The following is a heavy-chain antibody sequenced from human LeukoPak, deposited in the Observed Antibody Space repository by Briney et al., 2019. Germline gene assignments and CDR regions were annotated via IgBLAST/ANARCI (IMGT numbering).Heavy chain of an antibody. D-gene: IGHD3-10*01. CDR3: AKGGAVSSKSITMVRGTRRYYYYMDV. CDR2: ISGSGGST. V-gene: IGHV3-23*01. Sequence: GRTLRLSCAASGFTFSSYGMSWVRQAPGKGLEWVSAISGSGGSTYYADSVKGRFTISTDNSKNTLYLQMNRLRATDTAVYFCAKGGAVSSKSITMVRGTRRYYYYMDVWGKGTTVTISS. J-gene: IGHJ6*03. CDR1: GFTFSSYG.